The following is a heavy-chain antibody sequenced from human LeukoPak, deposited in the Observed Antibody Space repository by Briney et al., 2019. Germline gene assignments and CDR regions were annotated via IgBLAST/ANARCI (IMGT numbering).Heavy chain of an antibody. Sequence: GGSLTLSRAGSGFSFCTYFLNWGRQGPGKGVEGVSGITGSGANTYYADSVKGRFTISRDNSKNTLYLRMNSLRAEDTAVYYCYYYDSSGFYPQTKIDYWGQGTLVTVSS. CDR1: GFSFCTYF. J-gene: IGHJ4*02. CDR2: ITGSGANT. D-gene: IGHD3-22*01. V-gene: IGHV3-23*01. CDR3: YYYDSSGFYPQTKIDY.